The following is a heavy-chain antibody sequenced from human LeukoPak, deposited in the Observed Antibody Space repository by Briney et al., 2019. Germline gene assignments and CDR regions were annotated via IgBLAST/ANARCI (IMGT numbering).Heavy chain of an antibody. Sequence: SETLPLTCTVSGGSISSYYWSWIRQPPGKGLEWIGFISYSGSTTYNPSLKSRVTISLDTSKNQFSLSLSSVTGADTAVYHCARGGPGSGYHYYLDYWGQGTLVTVSS. J-gene: IGHJ4*02. D-gene: IGHD3-22*01. CDR2: ISYSGST. V-gene: IGHV4-59*01. CDR3: ARGGPGSGYHYYLDY. CDR1: GGSISSYY.